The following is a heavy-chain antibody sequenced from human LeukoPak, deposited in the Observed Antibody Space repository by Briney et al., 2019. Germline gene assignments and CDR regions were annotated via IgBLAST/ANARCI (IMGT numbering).Heavy chain of an antibody. CDR1: GFTFSSYE. CDR3: ARSSAYIVVVPAAMGNAFDI. D-gene: IGHD2-2*01. CDR2: ISSSGSTI. Sequence: PGGSLRLFCAASGFTFSSYEMNWVRQAPGKGLEWVSYISSSGSTIYYADSVKGRFTISRDNAKNSLYLQMNSLRAEDTAVYYCARSSAYIVVVPAAMGNAFDIWGQGTMVTVSS. V-gene: IGHV3-48*03. J-gene: IGHJ3*02.